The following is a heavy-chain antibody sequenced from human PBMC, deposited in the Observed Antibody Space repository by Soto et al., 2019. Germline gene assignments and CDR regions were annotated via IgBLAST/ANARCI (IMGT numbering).Heavy chain of an antibody. Sequence: SETLSLTCAVYGGSFSGYYWSWIRQPPGKGLEWIGEINHSGSTNYNPSLKSRVTISVDTSKNQFSLKLSSVTAADTAVYYCARPPVGAAAGLQGNWFDPWGQGTLVTVS. V-gene: IGHV4-34*01. J-gene: IGHJ5*02. D-gene: IGHD6-13*01. CDR2: INHSGST. CDR1: GGSFSGYY. CDR3: ARPPVGAAAGLQGNWFDP.